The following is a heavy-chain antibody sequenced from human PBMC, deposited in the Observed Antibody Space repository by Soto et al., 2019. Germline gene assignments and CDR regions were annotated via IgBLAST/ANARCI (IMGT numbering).Heavy chain of an antibody. CDR2: IRGKANSYAT. D-gene: IGHD1-1*01. CDR3: TRTTSEGLDY. J-gene: IGHJ4*02. CDR1: GFTFSGSA. Sequence: EVQLVESGGGLVQPGGSLKLSCAASGFTFSGSAMHWVRQASGKGLEWVGRIRGKANSYATAYAASVKGRFTISRDDSKNTAYLQMNSLKTEDTAVYYCTRTTSEGLDYWGQGTLVTVSS. V-gene: IGHV3-73*01.